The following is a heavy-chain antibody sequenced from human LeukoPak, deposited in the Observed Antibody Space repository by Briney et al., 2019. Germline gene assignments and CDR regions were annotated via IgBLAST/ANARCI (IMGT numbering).Heavy chain of an antibody. D-gene: IGHD3-22*01. J-gene: IGHJ3*02. CDR3: ARGGYYYDSSGYLDAFDI. Sequence: SETLSLTCAVYGGSFSGYYWSWIRQPPGKGLEWIGEINHSGSTNYNPSLKSRVTISVDTSKNQFSLKLSSVTAADTAVYYCARGGYYYDSSGYLDAFDIWGQGTMATVSS. V-gene: IGHV4-34*01. CDR2: INHSGST. CDR1: GGSFSGYY.